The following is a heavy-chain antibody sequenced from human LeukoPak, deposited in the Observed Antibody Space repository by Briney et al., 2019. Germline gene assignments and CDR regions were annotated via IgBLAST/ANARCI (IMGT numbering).Heavy chain of an antibody. CDR2: MNPNSGNT. D-gene: IGHD3-10*01. CDR3: AGYGSGSYRIYDAFDI. CDR1: GYTFTSYD. J-gene: IGHJ3*02. Sequence: GASVKVSCKASGYTFTSYDINWVRQATGQGLEWMGWMNPNSGNTGYAQKFQGRVTMTRNTSISTAYMELSSLRSEDTAVYYCAGYGSGSYRIYDAFDIWGQGTMVTVSS. V-gene: IGHV1-8*01.